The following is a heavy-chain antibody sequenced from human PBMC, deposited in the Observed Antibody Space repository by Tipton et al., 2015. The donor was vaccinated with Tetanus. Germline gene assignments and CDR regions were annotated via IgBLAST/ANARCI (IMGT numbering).Heavy chain of an antibody. D-gene: IGHD4-17*01. CDR2: IYYSGST. Sequence: TLSLTCTVSGGSISSYYWSWIRQPPGKGLEWIGYIYYSGSTNYNPSLKSRVTISVDTSKNQFSLKLSSVTAADTAVYYCARDRDYGDYSDACDIWGQGTMVTVSS. V-gene: IGHV4-59*01. CDR3: ARDRDYGDYSDACDI. J-gene: IGHJ3*02. CDR1: GGSISSYY.